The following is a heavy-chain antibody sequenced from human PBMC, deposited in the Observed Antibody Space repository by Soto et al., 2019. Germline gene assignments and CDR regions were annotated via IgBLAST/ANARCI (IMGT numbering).Heavy chain of an antibody. J-gene: IGHJ4*02. V-gene: IGHV4-39*01. CDR1: GGSISSSSYY. D-gene: IGHD3-3*01. CDR3: ARSAVLDDFWSGYTLGAYYFDY. Sequence: PSETLSLTCTVSGGSISSSSYYWGWIRQPPGKGLEWIGSIYYSGSTYYNPSLKSRVTISVDTSKNQFSLKLSSVTAADTAVYYCARSAVLDDFWSGYTLGAYYFDYWGQGTLVTVSS. CDR2: IYYSGST.